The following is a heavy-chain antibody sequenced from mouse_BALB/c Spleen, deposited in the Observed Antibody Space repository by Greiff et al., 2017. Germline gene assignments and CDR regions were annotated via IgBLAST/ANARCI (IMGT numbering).Heavy chain of an antibody. CDR3: ARRDDGYYDYAMDD. D-gene: IGHD2-3*01. V-gene: IGHV14-3*02. J-gene: IGHJ4*01. CDR1: GFNIKDTY. Sequence: EVKLQQSGAELVKPGASVKLSCTASGFNIKDTYMHWVKQRPEQGLEWIGRIDPANGNTKYDPKFQGKATITADTSSNTAYLQLSSLTSEDTAVYYCARRDDGYYDYAMDDWGQGTSVTVSS. CDR2: IDPANGNT.